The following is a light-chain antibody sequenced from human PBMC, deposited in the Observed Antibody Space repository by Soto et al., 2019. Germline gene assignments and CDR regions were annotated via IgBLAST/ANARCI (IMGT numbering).Light chain of an antibody. CDR2: EVS. CDR3: SSYTSASTPWV. J-gene: IGLJ3*02. CDR1: SSDVGAYKL. Sequence: QSALTQPASVSGSPGQSINIFCSGTSSDVGAYKLVSWYRQHPGKAPQLMIYEVSNRPSGVSNRFSGSKSGNTASLTISGLQPEDEGDYYCSSYTSASTPWVFGGGTKLTVL. V-gene: IGLV2-14*01.